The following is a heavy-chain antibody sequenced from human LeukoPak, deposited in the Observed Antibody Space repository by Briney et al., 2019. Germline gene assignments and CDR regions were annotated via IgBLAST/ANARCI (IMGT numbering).Heavy chain of an antibody. CDR1: GFTFGSYS. CDR3: ARGALPSRHDFWGGYYRNLHYLDY. J-gene: IGHJ4*02. D-gene: IGHD3-3*01. V-gene: IGHV3-48*02. Sequence: GGSLRLSCAASGFTFGSYSMTWVRQAPGKGLEWLSYISSSGHTTYYADSVKGRFTISRDDAENSLYLQMNSLTDEDTAVYYCARGALPSRHDFWGGYYRNLHYLDYWGQGTLVTVSS. CDR2: ISSSGHTT.